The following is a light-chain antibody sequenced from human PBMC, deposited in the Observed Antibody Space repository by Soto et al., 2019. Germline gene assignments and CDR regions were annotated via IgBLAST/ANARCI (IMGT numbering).Light chain of an antibody. Sequence: EIVLTQSPGTLSLSPGERATLSCRASQSVGSQLAWYQQKPGQAPRLLIYGAYTRITGIPVRFSGSGPGTDVTLILRKLEHEEFAVYCCQQYANSTRTFGRGTKVEIK. J-gene: IGKJ4*01. V-gene: IGKV3-20*01. CDR2: GAY. CDR3: QQYANSTRT. CDR1: QSVGSQ.